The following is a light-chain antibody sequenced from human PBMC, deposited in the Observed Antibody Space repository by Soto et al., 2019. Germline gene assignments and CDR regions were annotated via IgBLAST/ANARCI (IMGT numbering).Light chain of an antibody. J-gene: IGKJ4*01. Sequence: EIVMTQSPATLSVSPGDRATLSCRSSQNVRSNLAWYQQQPGQAPRLLIYGASTRATGVPARFSGSGSGTEFTLTISSLKSEDFACYYCQQYTDWPLTFGGGTKVDIK. CDR2: GAS. V-gene: IGKV3-15*01. CDR3: QQYTDWPLT. CDR1: QNVRSN.